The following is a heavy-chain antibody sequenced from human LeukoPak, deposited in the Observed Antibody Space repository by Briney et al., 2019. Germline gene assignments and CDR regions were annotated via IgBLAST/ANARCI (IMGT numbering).Heavy chain of an antibody. CDR2: IYYSGST. D-gene: IGHD5-18*01. J-gene: IGHJ6*03. V-gene: IGHV4-39*07. CDR3: ARGLSAMAWGYYYYYMDV. Sequence: SETLSLTCTVSGGSISSSSYYWGWIRQPPGKGLEWIGSIYYSGSTYYNPSLKSRVTISVGTSKNQFSLKLSSVTAADTAVYYCARGLSAMAWGYYYYYMDVWGKGTTVTVSS. CDR1: GGSISSSSYY.